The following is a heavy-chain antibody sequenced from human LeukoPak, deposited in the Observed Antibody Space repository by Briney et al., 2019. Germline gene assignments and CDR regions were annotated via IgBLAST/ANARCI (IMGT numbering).Heavy chain of an antibody. V-gene: IGHV3-48*03. J-gene: IGHJ3*01. D-gene: IGHD5-12*01. CDR3: ARDTYSGYDWAFDV. Sequence: GGSLRLSCAASGFTFSSYEMNWVRQAPGKGLEWVSYICSSGSAIYYADSVKGRFTISRDNDKNSLYLQMNSLRAEDTAVYYCARDTYSGYDWAFDVWGQGTMVTVSS. CDR2: ICSSGSAI. CDR1: GFTFSSYE.